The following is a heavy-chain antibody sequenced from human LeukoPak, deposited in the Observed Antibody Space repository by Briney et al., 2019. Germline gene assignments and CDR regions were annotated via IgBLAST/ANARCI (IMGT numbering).Heavy chain of an antibody. J-gene: IGHJ6*03. Sequence: ASVKVSCKVSGYTFTSYYMHWVRQAPGQGLEWMGIINPSGGSTSYAQKFQGRVTMTRDTSTSTVYMELSSLRSDDTAVYYCARDFRVAAHAIILYYYYYMDVWGKGTTVTVSS. CDR3: ARDFRVAAHAIILYYYYYMDV. CDR1: GYTFTSYY. D-gene: IGHD2-15*01. V-gene: IGHV1-46*01. CDR2: INPSGGST.